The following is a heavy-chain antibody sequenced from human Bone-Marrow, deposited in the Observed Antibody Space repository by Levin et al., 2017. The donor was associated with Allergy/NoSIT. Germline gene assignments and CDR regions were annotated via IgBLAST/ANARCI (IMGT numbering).Heavy chain of an antibody. D-gene: IGHD3-22*01. CDR1: GDTFSGYY. Sequence: ASVKVSCQASGDTFSGYYFHWVRQAPGQGLEWMGWINPNSGDTNYAQKFQGRVTMTRDKSSSTAYMELSRLRYDDTAVYCCARNSDSSVYYRPWGQGTLVTVSS. J-gene: IGHJ5*02. CDR2: INPNSGDT. CDR3: ARNSDSSVYYRP. V-gene: IGHV1-2*02.